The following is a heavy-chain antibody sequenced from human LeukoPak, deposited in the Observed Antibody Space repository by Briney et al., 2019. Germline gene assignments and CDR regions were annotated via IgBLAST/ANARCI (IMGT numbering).Heavy chain of an antibody. Sequence: PGGSLRLSCAASGFTFSSYAMNWVRQVPGKGLEWVSTIVGDGNKAYYADSVKGRFAISRDNSQNTLYPQMNSLRAEDTSIYYCAKDIVFLFGDPWGQGALVTVSS. CDR3: AKDIVFLFGDP. CDR1: GFTFSSYA. D-gene: IGHD2-15*01. V-gene: IGHV3-23*01. CDR2: IVGDGNKA. J-gene: IGHJ5*02.